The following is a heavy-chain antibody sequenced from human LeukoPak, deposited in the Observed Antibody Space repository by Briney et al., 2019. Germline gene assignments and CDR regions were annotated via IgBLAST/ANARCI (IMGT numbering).Heavy chain of an antibody. D-gene: IGHD5-18*01. CDR2: VFDSGRT. Sequence: SETLSLTCTVSGGSMTTHHWNWIRQTPGKGLEWIGYVFDSGRTKVNPSLTSRVTLSTDTSKNQLSLRLSSVTAADTAVYYCTTIKRGDIFGYFDFWGQGILVTGSS. J-gene: IGHJ4*02. CDR1: GGSMTTHH. CDR3: TTIKRGDIFGYFDF. V-gene: IGHV4-59*11.